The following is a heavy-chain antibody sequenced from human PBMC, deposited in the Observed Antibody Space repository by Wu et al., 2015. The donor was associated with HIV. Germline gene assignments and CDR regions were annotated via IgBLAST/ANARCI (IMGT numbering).Heavy chain of an antibody. D-gene: IGHD5-24*01. Sequence: QVYLVQSGGEVKKPGASVKVSCKASDYTFITYGLSWVRQAPGQGLEWMGWINPKSGGSNYAQDFKGRLTMTRDTSITTVYMELKRLTSEDTAMYFCARSHKWLQLRYQGIFDYWGQGTLVTVSS. V-gene: IGHV1-18*01. J-gene: IGHJ4*02. CDR2: INPKSGGS. CDR3: ARSHKWLQLRYQGIFDY. CDR1: DYTFITYG.